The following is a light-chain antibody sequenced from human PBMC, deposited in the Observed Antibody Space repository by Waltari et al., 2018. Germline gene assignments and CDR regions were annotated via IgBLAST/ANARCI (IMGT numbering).Light chain of an antibody. Sequence: QSALTQPASVSGSPGQSITISCTGTASYVAFYNYVSWYQQHPGKAPKVIIYDVSERPSGVSNRFSGSKSGNSAFLTISGLQAEDEADYYCNSYTGSSSWVFGGGTKLTV. CDR3: NSYTGSSSWV. CDR2: DVS. V-gene: IGLV2-14*03. CDR1: ASYVAFYNY. J-gene: IGLJ3*02.